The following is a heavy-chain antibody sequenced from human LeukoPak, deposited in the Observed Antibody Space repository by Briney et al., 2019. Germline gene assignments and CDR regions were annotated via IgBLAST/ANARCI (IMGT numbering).Heavy chain of an antibody. CDR3: ARVSSRRLPPSYSYDRRNYFDY. V-gene: IGHV4-34*01. Sequence: SETLSLTCAVYGGSFSGYYWSWIRQPPGKGLEWIGEINHSGSTNYSPSLKSRVTISVDTSKNQFSLKLSSVTAADTAVYYCARVSSRRLPPSYSYDRRNYFDYWGQGTLVTVSS. D-gene: IGHD3-22*01. CDR2: INHSGST. CDR1: GGSFSGYY. J-gene: IGHJ4*02.